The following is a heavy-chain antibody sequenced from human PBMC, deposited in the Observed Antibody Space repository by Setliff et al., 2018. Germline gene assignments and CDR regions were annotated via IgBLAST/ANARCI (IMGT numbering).Heavy chain of an antibody. V-gene: IGHV1-18*01. CDR1: GYTFTSYG. CDR3: ARYITGTTPADY. D-gene: IGHD1-7*01. J-gene: IGHJ4*02. CDR2: ISAY. Sequence: GVSVKVSCKASGYTFTSYGINWVRQAPGQGLEWMGWISAYAQKLQGRVTMTTDTSTSTAYMELRSLRSDDTAVYYCARYITGTTPADYWGQGTLVTVSS.